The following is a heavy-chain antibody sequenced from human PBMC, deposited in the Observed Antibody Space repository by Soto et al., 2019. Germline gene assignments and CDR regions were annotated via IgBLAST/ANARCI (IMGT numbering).Heavy chain of an antibody. D-gene: IGHD2-21*02. J-gene: IGHJ4*02. V-gene: IGHV4-34*01. Sequence: PSETLSLTCAVYGGSFSGYYWSWIRQPPGKGLEWIGEINHSGSTNYNPSLKSRVTISVDTSKNQFSLKLSSVTAADTAVYYCARSSRDMGHYFDYWGQGTLVTVSS. CDR2: INHSGST. CDR3: ARSSRDMGHYFDY. CDR1: GGSFSGYY.